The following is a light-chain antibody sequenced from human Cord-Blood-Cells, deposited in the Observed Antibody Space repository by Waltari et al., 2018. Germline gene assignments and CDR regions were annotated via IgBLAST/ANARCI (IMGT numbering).Light chain of an antibody. J-gene: IGLJ3*02. V-gene: IGLV2-14*03. CDR1: SSDVGGYNY. CDR2: DVS. CDR3: SSYTSSSWV. Sequence: QSALTQPASVSGSPGQSITISCTGTSSDVGGYNYVSWYQQHPGKAPKLMIYDVSNRPSGVSNRFSGSKSGNTASLTISGLQAEDEADYYGSSYTSSSWVFGGGTKLTVL.